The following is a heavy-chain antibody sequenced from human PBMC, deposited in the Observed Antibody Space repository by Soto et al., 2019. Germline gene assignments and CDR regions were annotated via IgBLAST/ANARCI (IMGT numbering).Heavy chain of an antibody. Sequence: QVHLVESGGGVVQPGRSLRLSCAASGFTISTYGMHWVRQAPGKGLEGVAVISYDGSNKYYGDSVEGRFTISRDNSKHTLYLHLNRLRTEDTAVYYCAKEIIAVTGYYYYGMDVWGQGTTVTVSS. D-gene: IGHD6-19*01. CDR2: ISYDGSNK. V-gene: IGHV3-30*18. CDR3: AKEIIAVTGYYYYGMDV. CDR1: GFTISTYG. J-gene: IGHJ6*02.